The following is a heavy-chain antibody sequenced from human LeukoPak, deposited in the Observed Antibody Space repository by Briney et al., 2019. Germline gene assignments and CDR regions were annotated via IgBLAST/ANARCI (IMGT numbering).Heavy chain of an antibody. J-gene: IGHJ4*02. Sequence: SETLSLTCTVSGGSISSYYRSWIRQPPGKGLEWIGYIYYSGSTNYNPYLMSRVTISVDTSKNPFSLKLSSVTAADTAVYYCARGRYYYDSSGYYLFDYWGQGTLVTVSS. CDR1: GGSISSYY. V-gene: IGHV4-59*12. D-gene: IGHD3-22*01. CDR3: ARGRYYYDSSGYYLFDY. CDR2: IYYSGST.